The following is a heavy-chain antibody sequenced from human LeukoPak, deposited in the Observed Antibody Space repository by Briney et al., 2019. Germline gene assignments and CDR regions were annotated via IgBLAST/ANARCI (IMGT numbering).Heavy chain of an antibody. Sequence: PSETLSLTCTVSGGSISSGGYYWSWIRQHPGKGLEWIGYIYYSGSTYYNPSLKSRVTISVDTSKDQFSLKLSSVTAADTAVYYCARVAKGLSLDYWGQGTLVTVSP. CDR3: ARVAKGLSLDY. CDR2: IYYSGST. V-gene: IGHV4-31*03. D-gene: IGHD3-16*02. CDR1: GGSISSGGYY. J-gene: IGHJ4*02.